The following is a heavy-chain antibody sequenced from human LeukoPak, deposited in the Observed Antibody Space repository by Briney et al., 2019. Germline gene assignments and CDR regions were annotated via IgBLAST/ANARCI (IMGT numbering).Heavy chain of an antibody. CDR1: GYTFTSYY. CDR3: ARAHYYDTKRSAFDI. CDR2: INPSGGST. D-gene: IGHD3-22*01. J-gene: IGHJ3*02. V-gene: IGHV1-46*01. Sequence: GASVKVSCKASGYTFTSYYMHWVRRAPGQGLEWMGIINPSGGSTSYAQKFQGRVTMTRDTSTSTVYMELSSLRSEDTAVYYCARAHYYDTKRSAFDIWGQGTMVTVSS.